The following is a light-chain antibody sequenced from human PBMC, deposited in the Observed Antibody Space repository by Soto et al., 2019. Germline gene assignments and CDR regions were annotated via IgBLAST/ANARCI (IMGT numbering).Light chain of an antibody. CDR2: DTS. CDR1: QSVSTY. J-gene: IGKJ3*01. V-gene: IGKV3-11*01. CDR3: RQRSHWPFT. Sequence: EIVLTQSPAILSLTPGERATLSCRASQSVSTYLAWYQQKPGQAPRLLIYDTSNRASGVPARFSGSGSGTDFTLTISSLEPEDFAVYYCRQRSHWPFTFGPGAKVDIK.